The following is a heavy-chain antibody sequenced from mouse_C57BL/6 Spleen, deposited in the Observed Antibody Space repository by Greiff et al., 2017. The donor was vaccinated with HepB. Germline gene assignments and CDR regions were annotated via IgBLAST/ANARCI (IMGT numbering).Heavy chain of an antibody. CDR1: GYTFTSYW. Sequence: VQLQQPGAELVKPGASVKLSCKASGYTFTSYWMHWVKQRPGQGLEWIGMIHPNSGSTNYNEKFKSKATLTVDKSSSTAYMQLSSLTSEDSAVYYCARIDSSGSWFAYWGQGTLVTVSA. V-gene: IGHV1-64*01. CDR3: ARIDSSGSWFAY. CDR2: IHPNSGST. J-gene: IGHJ3*01. D-gene: IGHD3-2*02.